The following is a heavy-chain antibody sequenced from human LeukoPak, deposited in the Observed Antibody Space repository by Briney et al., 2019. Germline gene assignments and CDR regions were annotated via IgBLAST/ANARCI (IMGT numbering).Heavy chain of an antibody. CDR1: GFTFSSYA. CDR2: ISGSGGST. V-gene: IGHV3-23*01. J-gene: IGHJ4*02. D-gene: IGHD2/OR15-2a*01. CDR3: AKDERASRPPTSPHFDY. Sequence: GGSLRLSCAASGFTFSSYAMSWVRQAPGKGLEWVSAISGSGGSTYYADSVKGRFTISRDNSKNTLYLQMNSLRAEDTAVYYCAKDERASRPPTSPHFDYWGQGTVVTVSS.